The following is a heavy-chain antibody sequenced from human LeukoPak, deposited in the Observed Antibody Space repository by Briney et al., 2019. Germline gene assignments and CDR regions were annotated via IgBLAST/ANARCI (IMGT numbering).Heavy chain of an antibody. V-gene: IGHV3-23*01. CDR1: NFILNTYA. CDR2: LSGGGGNT. CDR3: EKAPHFDFWSGYSYYFDY. J-gene: IGHJ4*02. D-gene: IGHD3-3*01. Sequence: GVSLTLHRSASNFILNTYAMRWVRQAPGKGRDGVTSLSGGGGNTDDAEYVKGRFTISRDISRDTVYLQMNSLRAEDTAVYYCEKAPHFDFWSGYSYYFDYWGQGTLVTVSS.